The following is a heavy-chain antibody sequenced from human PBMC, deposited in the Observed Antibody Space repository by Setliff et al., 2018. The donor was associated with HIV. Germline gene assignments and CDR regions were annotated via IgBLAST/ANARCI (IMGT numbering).Heavy chain of an antibody. Sequence: PGGSLRLSCATSGFTFDDYGMNWVRQAPGKGLEWVSFISGNSGAVTYADSVKGRFTISRDNAKNSLYLQMNSLRAEDTAVFYCARELCTGGYCYSDYWGQGTLVTVSS. J-gene: IGHJ4*02. D-gene: IGHD2-8*02. CDR3: ARELCTGGYCYSDY. V-gene: IGHV3-48*01. CDR1: GFTFDDYG. CDR2: ISGNSGAV.